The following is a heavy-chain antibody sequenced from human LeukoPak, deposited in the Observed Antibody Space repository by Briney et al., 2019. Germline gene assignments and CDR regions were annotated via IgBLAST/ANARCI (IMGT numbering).Heavy chain of an antibody. CDR2: INHDATEK. V-gene: IGHV3-7*03. CDR3: ARASSFSNF. Sequence: PGGSLRLSCVASGFSFDSYWMNWVRQAPGRGLEWVANINHDATEKYYADSVKGRFTISRDNAKKFLYLQMNSLRAEDTAFYYCARASSFSNFWGQGILVTVSS. D-gene: IGHD6-13*01. J-gene: IGHJ4*02. CDR1: GFSFDSYW.